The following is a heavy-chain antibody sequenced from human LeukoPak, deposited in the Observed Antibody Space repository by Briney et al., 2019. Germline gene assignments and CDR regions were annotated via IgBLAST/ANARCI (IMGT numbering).Heavy chain of an antibody. CDR1: GFTFSSYA. Sequence: GGSLGLSCAASGFTFSSYAMHWVRQAPGKGLEWVAVISYDGSNKYYADSVKGRFTISRDNSKNTLYLQMNSLRAEDTAVYYCARARGYSGYDLIIDYWGQGTLVTVSS. V-gene: IGHV3-30*04. D-gene: IGHD5-12*01. J-gene: IGHJ4*02. CDR3: ARARGYSGYDLIIDY. CDR2: ISYDGSNK.